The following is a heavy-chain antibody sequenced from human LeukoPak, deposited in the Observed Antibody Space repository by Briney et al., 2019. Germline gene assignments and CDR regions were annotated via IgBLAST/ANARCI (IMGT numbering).Heavy chain of an antibody. CDR2: IYTSGST. CDR3: ARGLYSSSWYDGGGFDY. J-gene: IGHJ4*02. Sequence: SQTLSLTRTVSGGSISSGSYYWSWIRQPAGKGLEWMGRIYTSGSTNYNPSLKSRVTISVDTSKNQFSLKLSSVTAADTAVYYCARGLYSSSWYDGGGFDYWGQGTLVTVSS. V-gene: IGHV4-61*02. CDR1: GGSISSGSYY. D-gene: IGHD6-13*01.